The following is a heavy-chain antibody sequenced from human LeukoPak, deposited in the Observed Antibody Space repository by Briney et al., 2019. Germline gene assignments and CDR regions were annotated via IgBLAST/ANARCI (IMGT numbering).Heavy chain of an antibody. CDR2: INSDGSST. CDR3: AKDFIAAAHYFDY. CDR1: GFTFSSYW. Sequence: GGSLRLSCAASGFTFSSYWMHWVRQAPGKGLVWVSRINSDGSSTSYADSVKGRFTISRDNSKNTLYLQMNSLRAEDTAVYYCAKDFIAAAHYFDYWGQGTLVTVSS. J-gene: IGHJ4*02. V-gene: IGHV3-74*01. D-gene: IGHD6-13*01.